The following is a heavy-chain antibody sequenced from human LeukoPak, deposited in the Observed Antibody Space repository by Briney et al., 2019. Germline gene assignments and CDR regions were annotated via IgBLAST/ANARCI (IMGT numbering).Heavy chain of an antibody. Sequence: PSQTLSLTCTVSGGSISSDGYYWSWIRQHPGKGLEWIGYISYSGSTHYNPSLKSRVTISVDTSKNKFSLKLSSVTAADTAVYYCARGSLDFDYWGQGTLVTVSS. CDR1: GGSISSDGYY. V-gene: IGHV4-31*03. J-gene: IGHJ4*02. CDR2: ISYSGST. CDR3: ARGSLDFDY.